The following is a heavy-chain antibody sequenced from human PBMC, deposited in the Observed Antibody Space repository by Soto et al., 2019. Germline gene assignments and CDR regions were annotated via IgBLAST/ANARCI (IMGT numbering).Heavy chain of an antibody. CDR2: INAGNGNT. CDR3: ARASNLRFLEWLHPYFNTPLLFDP. CDR1: GYTFTSYA. V-gene: IGHV1-3*01. D-gene: IGHD3-3*01. J-gene: IGHJ5*02. Sequence: QVQLVQSGAEVKKPGASVKVSCKASGYTFTSYAMHWVRQAPGQRLEWMGWINAGNGNTKYSQKFQGRVTITRDTSASTAYMELSSLRSEDTAGYYCARASNLRFLEWLHPYFNTPLLFDPWGQGTMVTVSS.